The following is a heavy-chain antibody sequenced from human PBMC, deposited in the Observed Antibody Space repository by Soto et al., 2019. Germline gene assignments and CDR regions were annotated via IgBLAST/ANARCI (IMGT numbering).Heavy chain of an antibody. V-gene: IGHV4-38-2*02. CDR2: IYHSGST. J-gene: IGHJ4*02. D-gene: IGHD3-22*01. CDR3: ARVWPYDSSGDFDY. CDR1: GGSVSSGYY. Sequence: PSETLSLTCTVSGGSVSSGYYWGWIRQPPGKGLDWIGSIYHSGSTYYNPSLKSRVTISVDTSKNQFSLKLSSVTAADTAVYYCARVWPYDSSGDFDYWGQGTLVTVSS.